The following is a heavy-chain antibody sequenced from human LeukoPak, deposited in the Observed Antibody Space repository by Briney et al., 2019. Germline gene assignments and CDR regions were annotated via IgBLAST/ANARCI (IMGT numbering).Heavy chain of an antibody. CDR3: TSLPLMIVVAGDAFDI. CDR2: MSYDEKYK. CDR1: GFNFSNYA. J-gene: IGHJ3*02. Sequence: GRSLRLSCAASGFNFSNYAIHWVRQAPGKGLEWVAVMSYDEKYKIYADSVKGRFTISRDNAKNSLYLQMNSLRAEDTAVYYCTSLPLMIVVAGDAFDIWGQGTMVTVSS. V-gene: IGHV3-30*04. D-gene: IGHD3-22*01.